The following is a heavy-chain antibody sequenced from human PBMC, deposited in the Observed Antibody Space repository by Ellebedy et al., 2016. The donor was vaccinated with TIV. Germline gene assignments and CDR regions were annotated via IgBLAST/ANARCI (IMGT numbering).Heavy chain of an antibody. CDR3: VRVSAGTVDY. CDR2: IYYTGST. V-gene: IGHV4-59*01. D-gene: IGHD6-19*01. Sequence: MPSETLSLTCTVSSGSISGYHWSWFRQSPGKGLELIGYIYYTGSTSYNPSLKSRLTISVDTSKNLFSLKLSSVTAADTAVYYCVRVSAGTVDYWGQGSLVTVSS. J-gene: IGHJ4*02. CDR1: SGSISGYH.